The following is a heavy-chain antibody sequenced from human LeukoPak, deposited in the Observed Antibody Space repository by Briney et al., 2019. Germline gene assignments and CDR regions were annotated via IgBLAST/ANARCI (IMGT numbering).Heavy chain of an antibody. CDR3: ARLWPPYYYYMDV. CDR2: INHSGST. J-gene: IGHJ6*03. D-gene: IGHD3-16*01. Sequence: SETLSLTCAVYGGSFSGYYWSWIRQPPGKGLEWIGEINHSGSTNYNPSLKSRVTISVDTSKNQFSLKLSSVTAADTAVYYCARLWPPYYYYMDVWGKGTTVTVS. V-gene: IGHV4-34*01. CDR1: GGSFSGYY.